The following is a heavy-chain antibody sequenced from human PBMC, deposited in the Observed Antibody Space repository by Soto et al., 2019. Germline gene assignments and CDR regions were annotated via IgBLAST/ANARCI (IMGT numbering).Heavy chain of an antibody. Sequence: GGSLRLSCSASGFIFSNYAMSWARQAPGPGLEWVSTISGSGVRTYYADSVKGRFTISRDNSKNTLDLQMNNLRVEDTAIYYCAKDHAREQFVRGENWFDSWGQGTLVTVSS. D-gene: IGHD6-6*01. CDR3: AKDHAREQFVRGENWFDS. CDR1: GFIFSNYA. V-gene: IGHV3-23*01. CDR2: ISGSGVRT. J-gene: IGHJ5*01.